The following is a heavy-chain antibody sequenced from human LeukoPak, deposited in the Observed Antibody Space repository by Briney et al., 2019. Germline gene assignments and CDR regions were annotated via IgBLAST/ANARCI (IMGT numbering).Heavy chain of an antibody. D-gene: IGHD3-10*01. CDR1: GYTFTGYY. V-gene: IGHV1-2*02. Sequence: ASVKVSCKASGYTFTGYYMHWVRQAPGQGLEWMGWINPNSGGTNYAQKFQGRVTMTRDTSISTAYMELSRLRSDDTAVYYCARGPMLYGSGKNKMEKDFDYWGQGTLVTVSS. CDR2: INPNSGGT. CDR3: ARGPMLYGSGKNKMEKDFDY. J-gene: IGHJ4*02.